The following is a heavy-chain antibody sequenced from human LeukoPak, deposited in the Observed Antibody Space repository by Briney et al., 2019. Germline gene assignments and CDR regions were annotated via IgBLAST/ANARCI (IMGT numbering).Heavy chain of an antibody. CDR1: GGSFSGYY. D-gene: IGHD3-9*01. J-gene: IGHJ4*02. Sequence: SETLSLTCAVYGGSFSGYYWSWIRQPPGTGLEWIGEINHGGSTNYNPSLKSRVTISVDTSKNQFSLKLSSVTAADTAAYYCARRVTAYHDILTGWQSGYFDYWGQGTLVTVSS. V-gene: IGHV4-34*01. CDR3: ARRVTAYHDILTGWQSGYFDY. CDR2: INHGGST.